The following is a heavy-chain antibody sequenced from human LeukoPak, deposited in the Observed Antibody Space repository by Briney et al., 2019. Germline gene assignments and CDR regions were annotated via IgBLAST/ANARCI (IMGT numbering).Heavy chain of an antibody. J-gene: IGHJ3*02. CDR3: ARGPRRDGYNSDAFDI. CDR1: GGSFSGYY. CDR2: INHSGST. D-gene: IGHD5-24*01. V-gene: IGHV4-34*01. Sequence: SETLSLTCAVYGGSFSGYYWGWIRQPPGKGLEWIGEINHSGSTNYNPSLKSRVTISVDTSKNQFSLKLSSVTAADTAVYYCARGPRRDGYNSDAFDIWGQGTMVTVSS.